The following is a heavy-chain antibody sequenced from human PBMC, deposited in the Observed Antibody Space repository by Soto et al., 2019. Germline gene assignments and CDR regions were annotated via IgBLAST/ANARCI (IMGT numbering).Heavy chain of an antibody. D-gene: IGHD1-1*01. CDR2: ISIRGGDE. J-gene: IGHJ4*02. V-gene: IGHV3-30*03. CDR3: ARGTIVARQHLDY. Sequence: QVQLVESGGGVVQPGKSLRLSCAASGFTFSSYAMHRARQAPGKGLEWVTVISIRGGDEYYAESVRGRFTISRDDSKNKRYLQTDSLRVEDTAGYYCARGTIVARQHLDYWGQGTLVTVSS. CDR1: GFTFSSYA.